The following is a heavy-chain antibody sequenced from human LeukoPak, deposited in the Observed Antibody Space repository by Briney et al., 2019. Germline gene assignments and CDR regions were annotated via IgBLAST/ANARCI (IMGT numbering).Heavy chain of an antibody. V-gene: IGHV3-21*06. CDR2: IRSRSSYI. CDR1: GFTFDSYS. Sequence: GGSLRLSCAASGFTFDSYSMSWVRQAPGKGLEWVSSIRSRSSYIYYADSVKGRFIISRDNAKNSLYLQMNSLRAEDTAVYYCARVPENTPNYFDSRGALDYWGQGTLVTVSS. CDR3: ARVPENTPNYFDSRGALDY. J-gene: IGHJ4*02. D-gene: IGHD3-22*01.